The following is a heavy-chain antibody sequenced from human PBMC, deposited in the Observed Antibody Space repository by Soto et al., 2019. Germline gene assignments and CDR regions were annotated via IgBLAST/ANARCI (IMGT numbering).Heavy chain of an antibody. CDR1: GGSISSGGYY. CDR2: IYYSGST. V-gene: IGHV4-31*03. Sequence: SETLSLTCTVSGGSISSGGYYWSWIRQHPGKGLEWIGYIYYSGSTYYNPSLKSRVTISVDTSKNQFSLKLSSVTAADTAVYYCARSTARYYYYWGQGTLVTVSS. J-gene: IGHJ4*02. CDR3: ARSTARYYYY. D-gene: IGHD3-10*01.